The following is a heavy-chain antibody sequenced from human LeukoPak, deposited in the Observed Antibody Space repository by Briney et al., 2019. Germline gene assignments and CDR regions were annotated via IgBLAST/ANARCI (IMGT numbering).Heavy chain of an antibody. Sequence: GRSLRLSCAASGFTFSSYWMSWVRQAPGKGLEWVANIKQDGSEKYYVDSVKGRFTISRDNAKNSLYLQMNSLRAEDTAVYYCARGGYDSEFDPWGQGTLVTVSS. D-gene: IGHD5-12*01. CDR3: ARGGYDSEFDP. CDR2: IKQDGSEK. CDR1: GFTFSSYW. V-gene: IGHV3-7*01. J-gene: IGHJ5*02.